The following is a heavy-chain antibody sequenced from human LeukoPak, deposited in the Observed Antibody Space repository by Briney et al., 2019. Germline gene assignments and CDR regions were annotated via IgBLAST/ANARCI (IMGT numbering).Heavy chain of an antibody. Sequence: ASVKVSCKASGGTFSSYAISWVRQAPGQGPEWMGGIIPIFGTANYAQKFQGRVTITADESTSTAYMELSSLRSEDTAVYYCARLCSSTSCYVDYWGQGTLVTVSS. CDR3: ARLCSSTSCYVDY. CDR1: GGTFSSYA. D-gene: IGHD2-2*01. J-gene: IGHJ4*02. CDR2: IIPIFGTA. V-gene: IGHV1-69*13.